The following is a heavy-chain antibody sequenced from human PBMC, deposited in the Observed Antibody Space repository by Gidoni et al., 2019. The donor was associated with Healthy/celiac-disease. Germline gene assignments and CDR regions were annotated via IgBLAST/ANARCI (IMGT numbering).Heavy chain of an antibody. CDR3: ARDRRRGELLSGYYGMDV. D-gene: IGHD1-26*01. J-gene: IGHJ6*02. CDR1: GGTFSRYT. CDR2: IIPILGIA. V-gene: IGHV1-69*08. Sequence: QVQLVQSGAEVKKPGSSVKVSCKASGGTFSRYTTSWVRQAPGQGLEWMGRIIPILGIANYAQKFQGRVTITADKSTSTAYMELSSLRSEDTAVYYCARDRRRGELLSGYYGMDVWGQGTTVTVSS.